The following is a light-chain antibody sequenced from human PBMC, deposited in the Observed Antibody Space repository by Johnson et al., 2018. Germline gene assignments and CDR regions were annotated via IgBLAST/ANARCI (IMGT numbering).Light chain of an antibody. CDR2: ENN. J-gene: IGLJ1*01. Sequence: QSVLTQPPSVSAAPGQKVTISCSGSSSNIGNNYVSWYQQLPGKAPKILIYENNKRPSGIPDRFSGSKSGTSATLGSTGLQTGDEADYYCGTWDSRLSAGNVFGTGTKVTVL. CDR1: SSNIGNNY. V-gene: IGLV1-51*02. CDR3: GTWDSRLSAGNV.